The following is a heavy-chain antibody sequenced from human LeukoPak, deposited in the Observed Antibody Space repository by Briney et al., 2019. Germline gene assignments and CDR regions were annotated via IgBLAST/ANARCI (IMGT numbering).Heavy chain of an antibody. CDR1: GFTFSSYA. Sequence: GGSLRLSCSASGFTFSSYAMHWVRQAPGKGLEYVSAISSNGGSTYYADSVKGRFTISRDNSKNTLYLQMSSLRAEDTAVYYCVKEAWYSYDSSGPYYWGQETLVTVSS. J-gene: IGHJ4*01. CDR3: VKEAWYSYDSSGPYY. D-gene: IGHD3-22*01. V-gene: IGHV3-64D*09. CDR2: ISSNGGST.